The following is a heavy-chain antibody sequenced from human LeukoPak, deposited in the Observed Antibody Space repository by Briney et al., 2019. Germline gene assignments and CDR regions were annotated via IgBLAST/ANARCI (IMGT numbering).Heavy chain of an antibody. D-gene: IGHD2-2*01. Sequence: SETLSLTCSVSGGSISSSSYYWGWIRQPPGKGLAWIGSIAYSGRTYYNEYLKSRVTISVATSKNQFSLKLSSVTAADTAVYYCARTGYCSSTSCYPTNAFDIWGQGTMVTVSS. J-gene: IGHJ3*02. V-gene: IGHV4-39*01. CDR3: ARTGYCSSTSCYPTNAFDI. CDR1: GGSISSSSYY. CDR2: IAYSGRT.